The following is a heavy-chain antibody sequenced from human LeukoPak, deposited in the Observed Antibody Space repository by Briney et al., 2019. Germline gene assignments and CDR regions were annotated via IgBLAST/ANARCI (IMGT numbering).Heavy chain of an antibody. CDR1: GGSISSYY. Sequence: SETLSLTCTVSGGSISSYYWSWIRQPPGKGLEWIGYIYYSGSTNYNPSLKSRVTFSVDMSKNQFSLRLSSVTAADTAVYYCARVPLLRGSRRYSLDYYYYYMDVWGKGTTVTISS. CDR3: ARVPLLRGSRRYSLDYYYYYMDV. V-gene: IGHV4-59*01. J-gene: IGHJ6*03. CDR2: IYYSGST. D-gene: IGHD1-26*01.